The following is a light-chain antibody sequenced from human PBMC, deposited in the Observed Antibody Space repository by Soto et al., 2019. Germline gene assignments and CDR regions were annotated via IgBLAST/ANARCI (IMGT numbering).Light chain of an antibody. CDR1: QTLSFNS. V-gene: IGKV3-20*01. J-gene: IGKJ3*01. CDR3: QQYDGAPLS. Sequence: EIVLTQAQDTLSLSPGEKATLFCRASQTLSFNSLAWYQQKPGQAPKLLIYAASTRHTGIPDRCNGSGFGTDFAVTNNRLEPEDFAVYFCQQYDGAPLSVGAGPKVDVK. CDR2: AAS.